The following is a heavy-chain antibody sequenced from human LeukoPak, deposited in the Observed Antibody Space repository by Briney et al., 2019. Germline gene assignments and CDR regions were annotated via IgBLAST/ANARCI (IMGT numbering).Heavy chain of an antibody. CDR1: GFTFSSYA. D-gene: IGHD6-19*01. Sequence: GGSLRLSCAASGFTFSSYAMSWVRQAPGKGLEWVSAISGRGGSTYYADSVKGRFTISRDNSKNTLYLQMNSLRAEDTAVYYCAKGPRSGWSLLYFDYWGQGTLVTVSS. V-gene: IGHV3-23*01. CDR3: AKGPRSGWSLLYFDY. CDR2: ISGRGGST. J-gene: IGHJ4*02.